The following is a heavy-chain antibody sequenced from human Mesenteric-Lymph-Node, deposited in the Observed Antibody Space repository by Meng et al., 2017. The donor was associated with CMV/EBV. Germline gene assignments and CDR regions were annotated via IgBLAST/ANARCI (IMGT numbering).Heavy chain of an antibody. D-gene: IGHD4-11*01. CDR2: ISWDGATT. Sequence: GESLKISCAASGFPFDDYTFHWVRQAPGKGLEWVSLISWDGATTYYADSVKGRFIISRDDATSTLYLQMNSLRAEDTAVYYCARWASNYVWPYYYHAMDVWGQGTTVTVSS. CDR1: GFPFDDYT. V-gene: IGHV3-43*01. J-gene: IGHJ6*02. CDR3: ARWASNYVWPYYYHAMDV.